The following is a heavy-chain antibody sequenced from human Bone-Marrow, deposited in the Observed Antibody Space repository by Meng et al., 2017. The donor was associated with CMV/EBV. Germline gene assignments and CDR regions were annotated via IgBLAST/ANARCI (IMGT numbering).Heavy chain of an antibody. Sequence: GGSLILSCAASGFTFSNYAMHWVRQAPGKGLEWVAVISFDGSSKYYADSVKGRFTISRDNSKNTVYMRMNNLRAGDMAVYYCVRGGAAADWGGFFDYWGQGTLVTVSS. V-gene: IGHV3-30-3*01. CDR1: GFTFSNYA. CDR2: ISFDGSSK. J-gene: IGHJ4*02. D-gene: IGHD6-13*01. CDR3: VRGGAAADWGGFFDY.